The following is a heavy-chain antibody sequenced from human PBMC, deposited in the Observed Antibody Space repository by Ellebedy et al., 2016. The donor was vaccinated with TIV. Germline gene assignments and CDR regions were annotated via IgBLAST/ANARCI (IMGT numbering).Heavy chain of an antibody. D-gene: IGHD5-18*01. J-gene: IGHJ4*02. V-gene: IGHV6-1*01. Sequence: SQTLSLTCAISGDSVSRNSAAWNWIRQSPARGLEWLVRTYYRYKWYTDYALSVRSRITINPDTSKNQFSLHLNSVTPEDTAVYFCAREVYNNGYWVPTDWGQGTLVTVSS. CDR2: TYYRYKWYT. CDR3: AREVYNNGYWVPTD. CDR1: GDSVSRNSAA.